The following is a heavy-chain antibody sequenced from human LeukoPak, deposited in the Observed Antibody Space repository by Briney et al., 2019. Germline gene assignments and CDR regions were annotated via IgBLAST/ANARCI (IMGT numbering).Heavy chain of an antibody. Sequence: SETLSLTCAVSGGSISSYYWSWIRQPAGKGLEWIGRIYTSGSTNYNPSHKSRVTMSVDTSKNQFSLKLSSVTAADTAVYYCARERSSYYDILTGYSGYYFDYWGQGTLVTVSS. J-gene: IGHJ4*02. D-gene: IGHD3-9*01. V-gene: IGHV4-4*07. CDR3: ARERSSYYDILTGYSGYYFDY. CDR2: IYTSGST. CDR1: GGSISSYY.